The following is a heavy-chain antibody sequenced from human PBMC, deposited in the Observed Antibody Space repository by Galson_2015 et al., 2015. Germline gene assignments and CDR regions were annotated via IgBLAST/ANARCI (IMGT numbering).Heavy chain of an antibody. Sequence: ETLSLPCTVSGGSISSYYWSWIRQPPGKGLEWIGYIYYSGSTNYNPSLKSRVTISVDTSKNQFSLKLSSVTAADTAVYYCARYGGHYYFDYWGQGTLVTVSS. D-gene: IGHD4-23*01. CDR1: GGSISSYY. J-gene: IGHJ4*02. CDR3: ARYGGHYYFDY. CDR2: IYYSGST. V-gene: IGHV4-59*01.